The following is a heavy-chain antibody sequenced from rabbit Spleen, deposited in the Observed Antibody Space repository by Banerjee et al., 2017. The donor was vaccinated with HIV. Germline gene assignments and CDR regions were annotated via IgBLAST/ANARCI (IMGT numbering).Heavy chain of an antibody. CDR3: VRDRTVGGYYRLAL. D-gene: IGHD1-1*01. CDR2: IDAGSSGFT. CDR1: GFSFSSSYD. V-gene: IGHV1S45*01. Sequence: QEQLVESGGGLVKPGASLTLTCTPSGFSFSSSYDMCWVRQAPGKGLEWIACIDAGSSGFTYFASWAKGRFTISKTSSTTVTLQMTSLTVADTATYFCVRDRTVGGYYRLALWGQGTLVTVS. J-gene: IGHJ3*01.